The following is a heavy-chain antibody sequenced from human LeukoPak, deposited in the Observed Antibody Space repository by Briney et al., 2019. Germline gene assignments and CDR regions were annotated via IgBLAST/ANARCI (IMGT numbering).Heavy chain of an antibody. D-gene: IGHD3-10*01. CDR3: ARFGYGSTYYYYMDV. Sequence: ASVKVSCKASGYTFTSYYMHWVRQAPGQGLEWMGIINPSGGSTSYAQKFQGRVTMTRDMSTSTVYMELSSLRSEDTAVYYCARFGYGSTYYYYMDVRGKGTTVTVSS. V-gene: IGHV1-46*01. CDR1: GYTFTSYY. J-gene: IGHJ6*03. CDR2: INPSGGST.